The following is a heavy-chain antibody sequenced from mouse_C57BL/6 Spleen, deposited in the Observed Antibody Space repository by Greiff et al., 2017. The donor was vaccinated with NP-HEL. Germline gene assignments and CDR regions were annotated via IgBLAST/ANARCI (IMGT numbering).Heavy chain of an antibody. V-gene: IGHV1-55*01. Sequence: QVRLQQSGAELVKPGASVKMSCKASGYTFTSYWITWVKQRPGQGLEWIGDIYPGSGSTNYNEKFKSKATLTVDTSSSTAYMQLSSLTSEDSAVYYCARSDYGSSYYWYFDVWGTGTTVTVSS. CDR3: ARSDYGSSYYWYFDV. CDR2: IYPGSGST. CDR1: GYTFTSYW. J-gene: IGHJ1*03. D-gene: IGHD1-1*01.